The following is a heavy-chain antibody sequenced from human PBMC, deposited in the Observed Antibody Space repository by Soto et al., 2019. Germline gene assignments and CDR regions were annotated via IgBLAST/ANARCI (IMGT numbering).Heavy chain of an antibody. CDR2: INPNSGGT. Sequence: ASVKVSCKASGYTFSNSGINWVRQAPGQGLEWMGWINPNSGGTNYAQKFQGWVTMTRDTSISTAYMELSRLRSDDTAVYYCARDPFSSGWSNYYYYGMDVWGQGTTVTVSS. D-gene: IGHD6-19*01. V-gene: IGHV1-2*04. J-gene: IGHJ6*02. CDR1: GYTFSNSG. CDR3: ARDPFSSGWSNYYYYGMDV.